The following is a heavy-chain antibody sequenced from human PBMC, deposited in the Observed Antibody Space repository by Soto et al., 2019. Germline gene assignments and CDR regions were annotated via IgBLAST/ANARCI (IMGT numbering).Heavy chain of an antibody. J-gene: IGHJ4*02. CDR3: ARASDYIWGSYRSVVDY. D-gene: IGHD3-16*02. Sequence: SETLSLTCAVYGGSFSGYYWSWIRQPPGKGLEWIGEINHSGSTNYNPSLKSRVTISVDTSKNQFSLKLSSVTAADTAVYYCARASDYIWGSYRSVVDYWGQGTLVTVSS. CDR1: GGSFSGYY. CDR2: INHSGST. V-gene: IGHV4-34*01.